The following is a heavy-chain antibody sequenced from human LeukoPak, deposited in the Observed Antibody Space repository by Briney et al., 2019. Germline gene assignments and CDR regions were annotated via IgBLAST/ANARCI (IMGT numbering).Heavy chain of an antibody. D-gene: IGHD4-17*01. CDR1: GGSFSGYY. J-gene: IGHJ4*02. Sequence: SETLSLTCAVYGGSFSGYYWSWIRQPPGKGLEWIGEINHSGSTNYNPSLKSRVTISVDTSKNQFSLKLSSVTAEDTAVYYCARDFTVTTNYYFDYWGQGTLVTVPS. CDR2: INHSGST. CDR3: ARDFTVTTNYYFDY. V-gene: IGHV4-34*01.